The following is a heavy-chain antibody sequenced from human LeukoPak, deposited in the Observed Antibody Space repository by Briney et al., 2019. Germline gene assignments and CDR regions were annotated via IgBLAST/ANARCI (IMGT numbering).Heavy chain of an antibody. Sequence: GGSLRLSCAASGFTFSSYEMNWVRQAPGKGLEWVSAISGSGGSTYYADSVKGRFTVSRDNAKNTLYLQMNSLRAEDTAVYYCARDFLRASSYWGQGTLVTVSS. CDR1: GFTFSSYE. V-gene: IGHV3-23*01. D-gene: IGHD4-17*01. CDR3: ARDFLRASSY. CDR2: ISGSGGST. J-gene: IGHJ4*02.